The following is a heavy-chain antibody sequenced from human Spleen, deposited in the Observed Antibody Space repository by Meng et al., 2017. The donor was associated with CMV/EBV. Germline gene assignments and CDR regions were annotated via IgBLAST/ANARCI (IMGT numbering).Heavy chain of an antibody. V-gene: IGHV1-69*10. J-gene: IGHJ4*02. Sequence: NFSGYAISWVRQAPGQGLEWMGGIIPILGIANYAQKFQGRVTITADKSTSTAYMELSSLRSEDTAVYYCARGTYDYVWGSYRYTVDYWGQGTLVTVSS. CDR2: IIPILGIA. CDR3: ARGTYDYVWGSYRYTVDY. D-gene: IGHD3-16*02. CDR1: NFSGYA.